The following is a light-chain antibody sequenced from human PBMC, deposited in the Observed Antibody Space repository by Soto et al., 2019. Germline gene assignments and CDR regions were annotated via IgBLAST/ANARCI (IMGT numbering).Light chain of an antibody. CDR2: GAS. J-gene: IGKJ1*01. V-gene: IGKV3-15*01. Sequence: EIVMPQSPATLSVSPGERATLACRASQSCSSNLAWYQQKPGQAPRLLIYGASTRATGIPARFSGSVSGTEFTLTISSLQSEDFAVYYFQQSNNWPRTVGQGTKVEIK. CDR1: QSCSSN. CDR3: QQSNNWPRT.